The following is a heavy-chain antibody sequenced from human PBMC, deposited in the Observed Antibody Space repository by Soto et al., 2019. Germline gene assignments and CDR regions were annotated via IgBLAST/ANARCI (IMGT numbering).Heavy chain of an antibody. J-gene: IGHJ4*02. D-gene: IGHD3-22*01. CDR1: GFTFSSYG. CDR3: ASSIVVVILEGFGAFDY. CDR2: ISYDGSNK. Sequence: QVQLVESGGGVVQPGRSLRLSCAASGFTFSSYGIHWVRQAPGKGLEWVAVISYDGSNKYYADSVKGRFTISRDNSKNTLYLQMNSLRAEDTAVYYCASSIVVVILEGFGAFDYWGQGTLVTVSS. V-gene: IGHV3-30*03.